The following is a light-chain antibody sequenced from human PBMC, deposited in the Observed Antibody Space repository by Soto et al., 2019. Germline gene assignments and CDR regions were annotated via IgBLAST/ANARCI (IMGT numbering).Light chain of an antibody. CDR2: GAS. CDR3: QQRSNWPPYT. CDR1: QSVSSN. J-gene: IGKJ2*01. Sequence: VLTQSPATLSVSPGERATLSCRASQSVSSNLAWYQQKPGQAPRLLIYGASNRATGIPARFSGSGSGTDFTLTISSLEPEDFAVYYCQQRSNWPPYTFGQGTKVDIK. V-gene: IGKV3-11*01.